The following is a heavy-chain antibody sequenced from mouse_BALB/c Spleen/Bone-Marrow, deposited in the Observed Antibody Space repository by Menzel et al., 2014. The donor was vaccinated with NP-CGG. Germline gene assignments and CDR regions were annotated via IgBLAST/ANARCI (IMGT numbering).Heavy chain of an antibody. Sequence: EVQGVESGGGLVKPGGSLKLSCAASGFPFSRYDMSWVRQTPEKRLEWVATISSGGAYTYYPVSVKGRFTISRDNARNTLYLQMSGLRSEDTALYYCARQDGYDGTWFAYWGQGTLVTVSA. J-gene: IGHJ3*01. CDR3: ARQDGYDGTWFAY. CDR1: GFPFSRYD. V-gene: IGHV5-9*02. CDR2: ISSGGAYT. D-gene: IGHD2-2*01.